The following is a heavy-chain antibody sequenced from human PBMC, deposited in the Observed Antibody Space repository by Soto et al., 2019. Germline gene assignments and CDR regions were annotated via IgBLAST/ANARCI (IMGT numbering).Heavy chain of an antibody. CDR1: GFTFSSYS. Sequence: EGSLRLSCSASGFTFSSYSMNWVRQAPGKGLEWVSSISSSSSYIYYADSVKGRFTISRDNAKNSLYLQMNSLRAEDTAVYYCARGAPPWSYGMDVWGQGTTVTVSS. D-gene: IGHD2-8*02. CDR2: ISSSSSYI. J-gene: IGHJ6*02. CDR3: ARGAPPWSYGMDV. V-gene: IGHV3-21*01.